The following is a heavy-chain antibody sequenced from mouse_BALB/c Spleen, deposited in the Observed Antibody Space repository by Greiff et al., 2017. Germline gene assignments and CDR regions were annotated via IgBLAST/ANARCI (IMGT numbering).Heavy chain of an antibody. CDR1: GFTFSDYY. D-gene: IGHD3-3*01. J-gene: IGHJ4*01. Sequence: EVKVVESGGGLVKPGGSLKLSCAASGFTFSDYYMYWVRQTPEKRLEWVATISDGGSYTYYPDSVKGRFTISRDNAKNNLYLQMSSLTSEDTAMYYCARAEGTFYAMDYWGQGTSVTVSS. CDR3: ARAEGTFYAMDY. V-gene: IGHV5-4*02. CDR2: ISDGGSYT.